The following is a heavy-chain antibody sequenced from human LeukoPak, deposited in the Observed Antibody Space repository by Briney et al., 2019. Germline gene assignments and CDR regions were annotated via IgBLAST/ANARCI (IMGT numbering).Heavy chain of an antibody. J-gene: IGHJ4*02. CDR2: VKQDGSEK. D-gene: IGHD5-18*01. CDR1: GVTFSDFW. CDR3: AMTLGFSYGYPYYFDC. V-gene: IGHV3-7*01. Sequence: GGSLRLSCAASGVTFSDFWMGWVRQVSGKGLEWVANVKQDGSEKSYVDSVKGRFTISRDNANNSLYLQMNSLRAEDTAVYSCAMTLGFSYGYPYYFDCWGQGTLVTVSS.